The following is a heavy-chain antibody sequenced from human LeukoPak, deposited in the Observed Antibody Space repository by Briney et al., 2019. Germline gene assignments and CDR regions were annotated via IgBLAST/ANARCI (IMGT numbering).Heavy chain of an antibody. D-gene: IGHD6-19*01. CDR1: GFTFSSYG. Sequence: GGSLRLSCAASGFTFSSYGMHWVRQAPGKGLEWVAFIRYDGSNKYYADPVKGRFTISRDNSKNTLYLQMNSLRAEDTAVYYCAKGPIAVASYWGQGTLVTVSS. V-gene: IGHV3-30*02. J-gene: IGHJ4*02. CDR2: IRYDGSNK. CDR3: AKGPIAVASY.